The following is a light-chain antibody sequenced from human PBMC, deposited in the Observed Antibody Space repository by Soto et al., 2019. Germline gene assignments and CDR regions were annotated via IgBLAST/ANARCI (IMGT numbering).Light chain of an antibody. V-gene: IGKV1-16*01. CDR1: QTISNY. CDR3: QQYNSYPWT. Sequence: DIQITHSPSSLSASVGDRVTITCRSSQTISNYLNWYQQKPGKAPKLLIHAASTLQSGVPSRFSGSGSGTEFSLTISSLQPDDFATYCCQQYNSYPWTLGQGTKVDIK. J-gene: IGKJ1*01. CDR2: AAS.